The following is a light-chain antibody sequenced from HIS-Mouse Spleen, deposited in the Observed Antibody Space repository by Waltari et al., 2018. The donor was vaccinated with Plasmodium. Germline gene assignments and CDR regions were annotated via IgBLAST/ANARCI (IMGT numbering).Light chain of an antibody. Sequence: IQMTQSPSAMSASVGDSVTTTCPASQGNSNYLAWFQQKPGKVTKRLIYAATSLQSGVPSRFSGSGSGTEFTLTISSLQPEDFATYYCLQHNSYPMYTFGQGTKLEIK. CDR2: AAT. CDR3: LQHNSYPMYT. J-gene: IGKJ2*01. V-gene: IGKV1-17*03. CDR1: QGNSNY.